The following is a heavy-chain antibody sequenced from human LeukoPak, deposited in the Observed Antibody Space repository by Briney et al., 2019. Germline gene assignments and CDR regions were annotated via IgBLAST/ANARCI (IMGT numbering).Heavy chain of an antibody. Sequence: GGSLRLSCAASGLTLSDAWMSWVRQAPGKGLEWVGRIESKTDGGTTDYAAPVKGRFTMSRDDSKNTLYLEMNSLKTEDTAVYYCTTYVCSGGSCYYFDNWGQGTLVTVSS. J-gene: IGHJ4*02. D-gene: IGHD2-15*01. V-gene: IGHV3-15*04. CDR2: IESKTDGGTT. CDR1: GLTLSDAW. CDR3: TTYVCSGGSCYYFDN.